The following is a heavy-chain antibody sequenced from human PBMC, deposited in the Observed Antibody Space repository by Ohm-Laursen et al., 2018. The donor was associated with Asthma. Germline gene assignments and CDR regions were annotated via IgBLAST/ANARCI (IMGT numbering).Heavy chain of an antibody. J-gene: IGHJ6*02. CDR1: KITFSNYA. Sequence: SLGLPCAASKITFSNYAMNWVRQPPGKGLEWVSENSSTGGSTDYADSVKGRFTTSRDNSKSTMYLQMNSLRAEDTAVYYCAEVGLTYYNAMDVWGQGTTVTVSS. CDR2: NSSTGGST. D-gene: IGHD4/OR15-4a*01. CDR3: AEVGLTYYNAMDV. V-gene: IGHV3-23*01.